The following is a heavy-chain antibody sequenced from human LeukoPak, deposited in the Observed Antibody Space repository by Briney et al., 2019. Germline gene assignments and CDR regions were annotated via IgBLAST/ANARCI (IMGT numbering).Heavy chain of an antibody. D-gene: IGHD1-1*01. V-gene: IGHV3-7*01. J-gene: IGHJ4*02. CDR2: MDPTGSQK. CDR3: AIWTSGNY. Sequence: SGGSLRLSCVASGFTFTSHWMNWVRQAPGKGLEWVANMDPTGSQKRYVDSVRGRFTISKDNPGASLYLDMHSLRAEDTAIYYCAIWTSGNYWGQGTLVTVSS. CDR1: GFTFTSHW.